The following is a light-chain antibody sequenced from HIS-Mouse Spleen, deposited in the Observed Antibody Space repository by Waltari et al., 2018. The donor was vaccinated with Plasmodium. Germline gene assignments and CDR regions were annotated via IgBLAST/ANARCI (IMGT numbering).Light chain of an antibody. CDR1: QSVSSN. J-gene: IGKJ3*01. CDR3: QQYINWSFT. V-gene: IGKV3-15*01. CDR2: GAS. Sequence: ETVVMQSPATLSVSPGERATFSCRASQSVSSNLAWYQHKPGQAPRLLIYGASTRATGIPARFSGSGSGTEFTLTISSLQSEDFAVYYCQQYINWSFTFGPGTKVDIK.